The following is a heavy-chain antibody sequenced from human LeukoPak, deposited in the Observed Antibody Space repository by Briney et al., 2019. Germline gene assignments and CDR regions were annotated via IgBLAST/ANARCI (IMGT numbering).Heavy chain of an antibody. CDR3: ARRYFDSDGRSFDF. D-gene: IGHD3-9*01. CDR2: IYPGDSDT. J-gene: IGHJ4*02. CDR1: GYTFRSYW. Sequence: GESLKISCEGSGYTFRSYWIGWVRQRPGEGLEWMGIIYPGDSDTTYSPSFRGQVTISADKSINTAYLQWSSLKASDTAVYYCARRYFDSDGRSFDFWGQGTLVTVSS. V-gene: IGHV5-51*01.